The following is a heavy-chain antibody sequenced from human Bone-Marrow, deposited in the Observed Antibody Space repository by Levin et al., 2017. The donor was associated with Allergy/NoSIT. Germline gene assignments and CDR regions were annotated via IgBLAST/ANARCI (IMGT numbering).Heavy chain of an antibody. V-gene: IGHV3-9*01. Sequence: GGSLRLSCAASGFTFDDYAMHWVRQAPGKGLEWVSGISWNSGSIGYADSVKGRFTISRDNAKNSLYLQMNSLRAEDTALYYCAKGKLERRDRLFLKGHYFDYWGQGTLVTVSS. CDR2: ISWNSGSI. CDR1: GFTFDDYA. CDR3: AKGKLERRDRLFLKGHYFDY. D-gene: IGHD1-1*01. J-gene: IGHJ4*02.